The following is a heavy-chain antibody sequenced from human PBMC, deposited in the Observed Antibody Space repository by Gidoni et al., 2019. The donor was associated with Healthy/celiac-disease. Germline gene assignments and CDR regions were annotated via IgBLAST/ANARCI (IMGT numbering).Heavy chain of an antibody. J-gene: IGHJ6*03. CDR3: ARAAAGLNYYYYYMDV. CDR1: GYTFTGYY. D-gene: IGHD6-13*01. V-gene: IGHV1-2*02. CDR2: IKPNSGGT. Sequence: QVQLVQARAQVQTPGASVKVSSTASGYTFTGYYMHWGRQAPGQGLEWMGRIKPNSGGTNYAQKFQGRVTMTRETSISTAYMELSRLRSDDTAVYYCARAAAGLNYYYYYMDVWGKGTTVTVSS.